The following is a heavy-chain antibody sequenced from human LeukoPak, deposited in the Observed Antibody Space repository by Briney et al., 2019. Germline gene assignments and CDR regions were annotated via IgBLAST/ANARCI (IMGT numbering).Heavy chain of an antibody. Sequence: PSETLSLTCTVSGGSISSSSYYWGWIRQPPGKGLEWIGSIYYSGSTYYNPSLKSRVTISVNTSKNQFSLKLSSVTAADTAVYYCAIKSVGGYYYMDVWGKGTTVTVSS. D-gene: IGHD4-23*01. CDR2: IYYSGST. V-gene: IGHV4-39*01. CDR3: AIKSVGGYYYMDV. CDR1: GGSISSSSYY. J-gene: IGHJ6*03.